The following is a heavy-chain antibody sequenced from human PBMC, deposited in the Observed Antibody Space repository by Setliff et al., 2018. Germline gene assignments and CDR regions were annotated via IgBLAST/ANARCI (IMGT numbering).Heavy chain of an antibody. V-gene: IGHV4-39*01. J-gene: IGHJ4*02. CDR2: IFYSGRT. Sequence: SETLSLTCTVSGASITNINYYWSLIRQPPGKGLEWIGSIFYSGRTFYNPSLKSRVTISVDTSKNQFSLTLSSVTAADTAVYYCARLPNYVWGSPVDYWGRGTLVTVSS. D-gene: IGHD3-16*01. CDR1: GASITNINYY. CDR3: ARLPNYVWGSPVDY.